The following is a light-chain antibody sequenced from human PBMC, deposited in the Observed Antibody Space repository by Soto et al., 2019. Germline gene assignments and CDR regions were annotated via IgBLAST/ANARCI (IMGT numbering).Light chain of an antibody. J-gene: IGLJ1*01. CDR1: HNDIGTYDY. Sequence: QTARTQPTYVSGSPGQSITISCTGNHNDIGTYDYVSWYQQHPGRAPRLLIYGVTTRPSGISDRFSASKSGLTASLTISGLQPEDEADYYRSSFTSNRIYVFGPGTKVTVL. CDR3: SSFTSNRIYV. V-gene: IGLV2-14*03. CDR2: GVT.